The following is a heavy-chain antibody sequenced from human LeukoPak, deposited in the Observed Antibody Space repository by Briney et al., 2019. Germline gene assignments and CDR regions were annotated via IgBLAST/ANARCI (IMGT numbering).Heavy chain of an antibody. J-gene: IGHJ3*02. CDR1: GYTFTSYY. V-gene: IGHV1-2*02. Sequence: GASVKVSCKASGYTFTSYYMHWVRQAPGQGPEWMGWIYPNNGDTKYAQKFQGRVTMTRDTSISTAYMELSRMTFDDTAVYYCAREIPSTINGYDIWGQGTVITVSS. CDR2: IYPNNGDT. CDR3: AREIPSTINGYDI. D-gene: IGHD1-14*01.